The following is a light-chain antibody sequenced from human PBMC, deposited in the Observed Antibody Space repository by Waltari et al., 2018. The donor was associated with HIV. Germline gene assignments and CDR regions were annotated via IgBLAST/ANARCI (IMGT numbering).Light chain of an antibody. J-gene: IGKJ2*01. CDR2: AAS. CDR3: QESYTNS. Sequence: DIQMTQSPSSLSASVGDRVTITCRTSQSISSYLNWYQQRAGEVPKLLIYAASTLQDGVPSRFSGSGSGTDFTLTISDIQPEDFASYYCQESYTNSFGQGTKLEIE. V-gene: IGKV1-39*01. CDR1: QSISSY.